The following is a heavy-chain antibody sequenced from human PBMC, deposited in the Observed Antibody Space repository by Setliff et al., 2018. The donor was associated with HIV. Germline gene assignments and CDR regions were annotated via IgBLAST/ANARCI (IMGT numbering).Heavy chain of an antibody. Sequence: SETLSLTCTVSGASVNSHYWAWIRQPPGKGLEWIGSLYYSGNTNYNPSLKSRVTISADTSKNQFSLKLRPVTAADTAVYYCAGVLSSGYYDGPWGQGTLVTV. D-gene: IGHD3-22*01. CDR3: AGVLSSGYYDGP. CDR1: GASVNSHY. CDR2: LYYSGNT. V-gene: IGHV4-59*02. J-gene: IGHJ5*02.